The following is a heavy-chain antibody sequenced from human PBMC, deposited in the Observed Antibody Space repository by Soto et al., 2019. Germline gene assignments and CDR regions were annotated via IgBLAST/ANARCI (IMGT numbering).Heavy chain of an antibody. V-gene: IGHV3-23*01. CDR3: AKPLGSESYLPFDY. CDR1: GFTFSIYG. D-gene: IGHD3-10*01. Sequence: EVQLLESGGGLVQPGGSLRLSCAASGFTFSIYGLSWVRQAPGKGLGWVSAISGSGENTYYAGSVKGRFTISRDNPKNTLYLQMTSLRAEDTAVYYCAKPLGSESYLPFDYWGQGTLVTVSS. CDR2: ISGSGENT. J-gene: IGHJ4*02.